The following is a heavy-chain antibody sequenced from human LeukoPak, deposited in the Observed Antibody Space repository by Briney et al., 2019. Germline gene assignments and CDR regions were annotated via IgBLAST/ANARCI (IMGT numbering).Heavy chain of an antibody. CDR3: ARHEGVWVGRFLEGLSVDY. D-gene: IGHD3-3*01. CDR2: IYPGDSDT. V-gene: IGHV5-51*01. CDR1: GYSFTTYW. Sequence: GESLKISCKGSGYSFTTYWIGWVRQMPGKGLEWMGIIYPGDSDTRYSPSFQGQVTISADKSIGTAYLQWSSLKASDTAMYYCARHEGVWVGRFLEGLSVDYWGQGTLVTVSS. J-gene: IGHJ4*02.